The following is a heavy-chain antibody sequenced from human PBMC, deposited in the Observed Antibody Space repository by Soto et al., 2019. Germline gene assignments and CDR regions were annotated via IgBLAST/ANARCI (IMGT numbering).Heavy chain of an antibody. V-gene: IGHV4-39*01. Sequence: PSETLSLTCHVSGGSIRNSNYYWGWIRQPPGKGLEWIGSIYYTGNTYYNPSLKSRVTISVDTSKNQFSLKLGSVTAADTAVYFCERHSICLLLPAYWGKGPLVPVPS. D-gene: IGHD3-22*01. CDR3: ERHSICLLLPAY. CDR1: GGSIRNSNYY. J-gene: IGHJ1*01. CDR2: IYYTGNT.